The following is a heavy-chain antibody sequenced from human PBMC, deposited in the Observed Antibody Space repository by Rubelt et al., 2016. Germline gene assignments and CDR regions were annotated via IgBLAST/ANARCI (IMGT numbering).Heavy chain of an antibody. Sequence: VQLVESGGGLVQPGGSLRLSCAASGFTFSSYGMHWVRQAPGKGLEWVAVISYDGSNKYYADSVKGRFTISRDNSKNTLYLQMNSLRAEDTAVYYCARGSGDLTPAEYFQHWGQGTLVTVSS. J-gene: IGHJ1*01. CDR3: ARGSGDLTPAEYFQH. D-gene: IGHD4-17*01. V-gene: IGHV3-30*03. CDR2: ISYDGSNK. CDR1: GFTFSSYG.